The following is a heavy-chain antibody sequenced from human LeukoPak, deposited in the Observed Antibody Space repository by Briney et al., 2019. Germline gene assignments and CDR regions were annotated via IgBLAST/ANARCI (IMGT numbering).Heavy chain of an antibody. V-gene: IGHV4-4*07. J-gene: IGHJ6*03. D-gene: IGHD1-7*01. CDR2: IYTSGST. Sequence: PSETLSLTCTVSGGSISSYYWSWIRQPAGKGLEWIGRIYTSGSTNYNPSLKSRVTMSVDTSKNQFSLKLSSVTAADPAVYYCARAPYNWNYAGYYYYYYMDVWGKGTTVTVSS. CDR3: ARAPYNWNYAGYYYYYYMDV. CDR1: GGSISSYY.